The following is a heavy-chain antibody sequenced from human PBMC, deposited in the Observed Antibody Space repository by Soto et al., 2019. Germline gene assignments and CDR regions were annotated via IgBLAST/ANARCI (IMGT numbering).Heavy chain of an antibody. CDR2: INHSGST. V-gene: IGHV4-34*01. Sequence: QVQLQQWGAGLLKPSETLSLTCAVYGGSFSAYYWSWIRQPPGKGLEWIGEINHSGSTNYNPSLQSRVTISVDTSKNQFSLKLSSVTAADTAVYYWARGVATVVTSYFYYWGQGTLVTVSP. CDR3: ARGVATVVTSYFYY. CDR1: GGSFSAYY. J-gene: IGHJ4*02. D-gene: IGHD5-12*01.